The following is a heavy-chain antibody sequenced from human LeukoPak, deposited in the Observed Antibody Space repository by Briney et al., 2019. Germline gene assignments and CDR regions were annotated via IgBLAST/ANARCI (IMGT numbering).Heavy chain of an antibody. Sequence: ASVKVSCKASGYTFTGYYMHWVRQAPGQGLEWMGWINPNSGGTNYAQKFQGRVTMTRDTSISTAYMELSRLRSDDTAVYYCARVHRDSSGWYGDYYYGMNVWGQGTTVTVSS. CDR1: GYTFTGYY. V-gene: IGHV1-2*02. CDR3: ARVHRDSSGWYGDYYYGMNV. CDR2: INPNSGGT. J-gene: IGHJ6*02. D-gene: IGHD6-19*01.